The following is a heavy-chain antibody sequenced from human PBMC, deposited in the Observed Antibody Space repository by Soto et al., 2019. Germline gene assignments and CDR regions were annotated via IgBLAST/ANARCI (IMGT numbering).Heavy chain of an antibody. J-gene: IGHJ3*01. D-gene: IGHD1-26*01. CDR2: IHSDGSAT. V-gene: IGHV3-74*01. Sequence: DVQLMESGGGSVQPGGSLSLSCAATGFNFSYYWMHWVRQAPGQGLVWVSRIHSDGSATTDADSVKGRFTISRDNAKNTLYMQMNSLRAEDTAVYYCARGQWGAFDLWGQGTMVTVAS. CDR1: GFNFSYYW. CDR3: ARGQWGAFDL.